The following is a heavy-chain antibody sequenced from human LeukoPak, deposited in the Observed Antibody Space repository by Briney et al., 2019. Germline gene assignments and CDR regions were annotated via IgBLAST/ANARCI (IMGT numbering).Heavy chain of an antibody. CDR1: GYTFSSYA. CDR3: ARDAGLSGYDYNY. Sequence: GGSLRLSCAASGYTFSSYAMNWVRQAPGEGLEWVSSISSSGRYTYYADSVKGRFTISRDNAKNSLYLQMNSLRAEDTAVYYCARDAGLSGYDYNYWGQGALVTVSS. CDR2: ISSSGRYT. V-gene: IGHV3-21*01. J-gene: IGHJ4*02. D-gene: IGHD5-12*01.